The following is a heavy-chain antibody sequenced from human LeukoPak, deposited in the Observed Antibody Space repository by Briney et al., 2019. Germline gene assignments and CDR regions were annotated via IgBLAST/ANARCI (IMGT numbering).Heavy chain of an antibody. Sequence: SETLSLTCAVYGGSFSGYYWSWIRQPPGKGLEWIGEINHSGSTNYNPSLKSRVTISVDTSKNQFSLKLSSVTAADTAVYYCATTTVTYYYGMDVWGQGTTVTVSS. CDR1: GGSFSGYY. CDR2: INHSGST. V-gene: IGHV4-34*01. J-gene: IGHJ6*02. CDR3: ATTTVTYYYGMDV. D-gene: IGHD4-4*01.